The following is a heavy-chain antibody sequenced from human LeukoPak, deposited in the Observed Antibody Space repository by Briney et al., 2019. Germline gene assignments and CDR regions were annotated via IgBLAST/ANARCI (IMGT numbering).Heavy chain of an antibody. CDR2: TYTGGTT. V-gene: IGHV3-53*01. CDR1: GFTVSGNY. J-gene: IGHJ3*02. CDR3: ASFYNTNDALDI. Sequence: GGSLRLSCVASGFTVSGNYMSWVRQAPGKGLEWVSVTYTGGTTDYADSVKGRFNISRDNSKNTLYLQMNSLRAEDTAVYYCASFYNTNDALDIWGQGTMVTVSS. D-gene: IGHD1-1*01.